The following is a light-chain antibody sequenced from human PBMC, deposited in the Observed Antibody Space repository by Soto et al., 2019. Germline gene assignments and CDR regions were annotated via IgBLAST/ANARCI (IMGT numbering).Light chain of an antibody. V-gene: IGLV1-51*01. J-gene: IGLJ1*01. CDR3: GSCDSSWSAYV. CDR2: DDN. Sequence: SVLAQPPSISAAPGQKVTISCSGSSSNIGGNSVSWYQQLPGTAPKLLIYDDNKRPSGIPDRFSGSKSGTSDTLGITGFQNGDEADYYSGSCDSSWSAYVLGTGTKVTVL. CDR1: SSNIGGNS.